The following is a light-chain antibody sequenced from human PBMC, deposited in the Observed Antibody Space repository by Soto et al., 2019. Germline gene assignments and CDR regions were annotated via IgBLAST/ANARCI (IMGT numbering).Light chain of an antibody. CDR2: ENN. Sequence: QSVLTQPPSVSAAPGQKVTISCSASSSNIGNSYVSWYQQLPGTAPKHLIYENNKRPSGIPDRFSGSKYGTSATLGITGLQTGDEADYYCGTWDSSLSAWVFGGGTKVTVL. CDR1: SSNIGNSY. J-gene: IGLJ3*02. V-gene: IGLV1-51*02. CDR3: GTWDSSLSAWV.